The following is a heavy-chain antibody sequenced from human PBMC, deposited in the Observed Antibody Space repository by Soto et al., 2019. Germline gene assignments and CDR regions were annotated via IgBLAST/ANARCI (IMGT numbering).Heavy chain of an antibody. Sequence: QLQLQESGSGLVKPSQTLSLTCAVSGASITIGSYSWSWIRQPPGKGLEWIGYMYHGGSTYYTPSLKSRVTISVDRSKNQFSLKLRSVTAADTAVYYCTRGVGVPSTVAYYEMDVWGQGTTVTVSS. V-gene: IGHV4-30-2*01. J-gene: IGHJ6*02. CDR1: GASITIGSYS. CDR2: MYHGGST. CDR3: TRGVGVPSTVAYYEMDV. D-gene: IGHD2-2*01.